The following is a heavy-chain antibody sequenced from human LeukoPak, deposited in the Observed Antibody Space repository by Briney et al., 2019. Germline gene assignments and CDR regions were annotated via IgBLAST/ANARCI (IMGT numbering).Heavy chain of an antibody. CDR2: ISYDGSNK. V-gene: IGHV3-30-3*01. Sequence: GRSLRLSCAASGFTFSSYAMHWVRQAPGKGLEWVAVISYDGSNKYYADSVKGRFTISRDNSKNTLYLQMNSLRAEDTAVYYCARDLMYHCSGGSCYSDWYFDLWGRGTLVTVSS. CDR3: ARDLMYHCSGGSCYSDWYFDL. D-gene: IGHD2-15*01. J-gene: IGHJ2*01. CDR1: GFTFSSYA.